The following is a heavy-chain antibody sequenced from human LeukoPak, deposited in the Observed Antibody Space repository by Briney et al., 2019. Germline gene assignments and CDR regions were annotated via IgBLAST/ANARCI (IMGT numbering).Heavy chain of an antibody. D-gene: IGHD2-21*01. CDR3: AKAPVTSCRGAYCYPFDS. V-gene: IGHV3-23*01. CDR1: GFTFSSYG. CDR2: TSSSDAGT. Sequence: PGGSLRLSCAASGFTFSSYGMSWVRQTPGKGLEWVAATSSSDAGTYHADSVRGRFTISRDNSKNTLYLQMNSLRAEDAAVYFCAKAPVTSCRGAYCYPFDSWGQGTLVTASS. J-gene: IGHJ4*02.